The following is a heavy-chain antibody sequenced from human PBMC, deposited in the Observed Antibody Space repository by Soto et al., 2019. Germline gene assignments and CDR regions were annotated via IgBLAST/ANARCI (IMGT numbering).Heavy chain of an antibody. CDR3: AKDRSPMIVVATLDY. D-gene: IGHD3-22*01. CDR2: ISYDGSNK. Sequence: PGGSLRLSCAASGFTFSSYGMHWVRQAPGKGLEWVAVISYDGSNKYYADSVKGRFTISRDNSKNTLYLQMNSLRAEDTAVYYCAKDRSPMIVVATLDYWGQGTLVTVSS. J-gene: IGHJ4*02. CDR1: GFTFSSYG. V-gene: IGHV3-30*18.